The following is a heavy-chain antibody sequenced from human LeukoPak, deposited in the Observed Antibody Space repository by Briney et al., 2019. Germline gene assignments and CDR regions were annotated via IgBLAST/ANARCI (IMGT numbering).Heavy chain of an antibody. J-gene: IGHJ6*02. CDR1: GGSFSGYY. Sequence: SETLSLTCAVYGGSFSGYYWSWIRQPPGKGLEWIGEINHSGSTNYNPSFKSRVTISVDTSKNQFSLKLSSVTAADTAVYYCARGHGYMDVWGQGTTVTVSS. D-gene: IGHD5-24*01. CDR2: INHSGST. CDR3: ARGHGYMDV. V-gene: IGHV4-34*01.